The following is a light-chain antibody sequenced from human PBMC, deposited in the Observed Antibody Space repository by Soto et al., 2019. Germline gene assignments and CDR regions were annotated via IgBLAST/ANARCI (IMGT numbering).Light chain of an antibody. J-gene: IGKJ1*01. Sequence: DIQMTQSPSTLSASVGDRVTITCRASQSISSWLAWYQQKPGTAPKLLIYKASTLQSGVPSRFSGSGSGTEFTLTISSLQPDDSATYCCQQYNDNWTFGQGTKVEIK. CDR3: QQYNDNWT. CDR2: KAS. V-gene: IGKV1-5*03. CDR1: QSISSW.